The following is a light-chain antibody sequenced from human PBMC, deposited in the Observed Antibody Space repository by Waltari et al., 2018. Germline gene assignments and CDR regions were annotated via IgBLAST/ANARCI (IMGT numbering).Light chain of an antibody. Sequence: EIVMTQSPATLSVSPGARATLSCRASQSISFNLAWSQQKPGQAPRLLIYGASTRASGIPTRFSVSGSGTDFSLTISSLQSEYFAVYFCQQYNTGPPCTFGQGTKVEVK. CDR2: GAS. CDR1: QSISFN. J-gene: IGKJ1*01. V-gene: IGKV3-15*01. CDR3: QQYNTGPPCT.